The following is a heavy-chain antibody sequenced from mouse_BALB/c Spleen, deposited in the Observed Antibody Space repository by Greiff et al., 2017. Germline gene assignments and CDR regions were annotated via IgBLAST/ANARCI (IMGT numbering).Heavy chain of an antibody. Sequence: QVQLQHPGAELVKPGASVKMSCKASGYTFTSYWMHWVKQRPGQGLEWIGVIDPSDSYTSYNQKFKGKATLTVDTSSSTAYMQLSSLTSEDSAVYYCTRSLSNGDYYAMDYWGQGTSVTVSS. CDR1: GYTFTSYW. D-gene: IGHD6-5*01. J-gene: IGHJ4*01. V-gene: IGHV1S127*01. CDR2: IDPSDSYT. CDR3: TRSLSNGDYYAMDY.